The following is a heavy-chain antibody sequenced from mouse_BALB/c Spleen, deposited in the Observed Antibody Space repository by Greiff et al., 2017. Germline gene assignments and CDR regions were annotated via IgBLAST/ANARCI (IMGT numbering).Heavy chain of an antibody. J-gene: IGHJ3*01. CDR2: INPSTGYT. CDR3: ARSDGPAWFAY. CDR1: GYTFTSYW. D-gene: IGHD2-3*01. V-gene: IGHV1-7*01. Sequence: VQLQESGAELAKPGASVKMSCKASGYTFTSYWMHWVKQRPGQGLEWIGYINPSTGYTEYNQKFKDKATLTADKSSSTAYMQLSSLTSEDSAVYYCARSDGPAWFAYWGQGTLVTVSA.